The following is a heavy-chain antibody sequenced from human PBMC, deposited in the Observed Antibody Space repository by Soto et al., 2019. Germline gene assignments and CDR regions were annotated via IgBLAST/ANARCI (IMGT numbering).Heavy chain of an antibody. J-gene: IGHJ5*02. CDR1: GGSMSSSSYY. Sequence: SETLSLTCTVSGGSMSSSSYYWGWIRQPRGKGLEWIGSIYYSGSTYYNPSLKSRVTISVDTSKNQFSLKLSSVTAADTAVYYCARHGVDYDILTGYMAWFAPWGQGTLVTVSS. CDR3: ARHGVDYDILTGYMAWFAP. CDR2: IYYSGST. D-gene: IGHD3-9*01. V-gene: IGHV4-39*01.